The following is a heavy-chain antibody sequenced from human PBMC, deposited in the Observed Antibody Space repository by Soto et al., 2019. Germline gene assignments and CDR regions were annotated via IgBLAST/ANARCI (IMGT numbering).Heavy chain of an antibody. Sequence: QLQLQESGSGLVKPSQTRALTCAVSGGSISSGGYSWSWIRQPPGKGLEWIGDIYHSGSTYYNPSVRSRGTIAVDMAKNQFSLKLSSVTAADTAVYYCARGVLHWGQGTLGTVSS. V-gene: IGHV4-30-2*01. J-gene: IGHJ1*01. CDR3: ARGVLH. D-gene: IGHD2-15*01. CDR1: GGSISSGGYS. CDR2: IYHSGST.